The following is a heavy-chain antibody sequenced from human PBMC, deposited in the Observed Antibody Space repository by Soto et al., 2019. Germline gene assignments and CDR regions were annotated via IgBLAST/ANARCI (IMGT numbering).Heavy chain of an antibody. CDR2: IYYRGTT. Sequence: SETLSLTCTVSGGSISSSSYYWGGSRQPPGKGLEWIGSIYYRGTTYYNPSLKSRVTISVDTSKNQFSLKLASVTAADTAVYYCARDYGDYQFDYWGQGSLVTVSS. J-gene: IGHJ4*02. V-gene: IGHV4-39*02. D-gene: IGHD4-17*01. CDR1: GGSISSSSYY. CDR3: ARDYGDYQFDY.